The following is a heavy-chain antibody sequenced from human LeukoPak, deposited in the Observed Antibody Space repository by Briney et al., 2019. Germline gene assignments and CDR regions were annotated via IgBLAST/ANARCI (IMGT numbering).Heavy chain of an antibody. J-gene: IGHJ4*02. Sequence: PGGSLRLSCAASGFIFSSYDMNWVRQAPGKGLEWVSYISSRSTTIYYADSVKGRFTISRDNAKNSLYLQMNSLRVEDTGVYYCAKAHYYHDSSGYFDFWGQGTLATVSS. CDR2: ISSRSTTI. V-gene: IGHV3-48*01. D-gene: IGHD3-22*01. CDR1: GFIFSSYD. CDR3: AKAHYYHDSSGYFDF.